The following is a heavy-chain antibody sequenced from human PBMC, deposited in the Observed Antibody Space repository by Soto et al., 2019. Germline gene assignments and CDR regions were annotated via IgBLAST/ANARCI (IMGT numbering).Heavy chain of an antibody. D-gene: IGHD3-22*01. CDR2: IFNTGTI. V-gene: IGHV4-31*02. J-gene: IGHJ3*02. CDR1: GASLNSGEYY. Sequence: QVQLQESGPGLAKPSQTVSLTCTVSGASLNSGEYYWTWIRQVPGKDLEWIGHIFNTGTIFSTPYLRSRVRISIDTSDNEFSLNVESVTAADTAVYYCARGLGSDNSGHFITTFDIWGHGTLVTVSA. CDR3: ARGLGSDNSGHFITTFDI.